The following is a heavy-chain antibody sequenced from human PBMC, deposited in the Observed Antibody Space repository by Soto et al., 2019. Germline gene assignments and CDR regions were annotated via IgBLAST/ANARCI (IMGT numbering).Heavy chain of an antibody. CDR1: GFTFKYYA. Sequence: VQLLQSGGGLAQPGTSLRLSCAASGFTFKYYAMTWVRQAPGKGLEWVSTISGRGDKTDYADSVKGRFRVSRDNSKDALYLQMDSLRADDTALYYCAREAKWYGGQYFQDWGEGTLVTVSS. D-gene: IGHD2-8*01. CDR3: AREAKWYGGQYFQD. J-gene: IGHJ1*01. V-gene: IGHV3-23*01. CDR2: ISGRGDKT.